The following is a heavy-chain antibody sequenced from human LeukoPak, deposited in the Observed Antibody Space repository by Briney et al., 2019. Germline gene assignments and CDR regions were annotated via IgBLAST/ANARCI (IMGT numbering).Heavy chain of an antibody. Sequence: ASVKVSCKASGYTFTSYGISWVRQAPGQGLEWMGWISAYNGNTNYAQKLQGRVTMTTDTSTNTAYMELRSLRSDDTAVCYCARDRAPSYYYDSSDYSRLFDYWGQGTLVTVSS. CDR3: ARDRAPSYYYDSSDYSRLFDY. CDR2: ISAYNGNT. V-gene: IGHV1-18*01. J-gene: IGHJ4*02. D-gene: IGHD3-22*01. CDR1: GYTFTSYG.